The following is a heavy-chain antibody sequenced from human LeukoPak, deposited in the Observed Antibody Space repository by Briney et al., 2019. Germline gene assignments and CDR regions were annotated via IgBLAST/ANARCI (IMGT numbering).Heavy chain of an antibody. CDR3: ARERYYLDSSGYYQGVYYFDF. V-gene: IGHV4-4*02. Sequence: RPSGTLSLTCAVSGGSISSNNWWSWVRQPPGAGLEWIGEIYHSGSTKYNPSLESRVTISVDKSKNQFSLAVPSVTAADTAVYYCARERYYLDSSGYYQGVYYFDFWGQGTLVTVSS. D-gene: IGHD3-22*01. CDR2: IYHSGST. J-gene: IGHJ4*02. CDR1: GGSISSNNW.